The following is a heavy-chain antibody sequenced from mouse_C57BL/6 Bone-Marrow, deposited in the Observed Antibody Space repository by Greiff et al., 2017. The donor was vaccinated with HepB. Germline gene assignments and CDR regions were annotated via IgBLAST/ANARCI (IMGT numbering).Heavy chain of an antibody. Sequence: EVQLVESGPGLAKPSQSLSLTCSVTGYSITSDYWNWIRQFPGNKLEYMGYISYSGSTYYNPSLKSRNSITRDTSKNQYYLQLNSVTTEDTATYYCARLDYYYAMDYWGQGTSVTVSS. CDR2: ISYSGST. CDR3: ARLDYYYAMDY. V-gene: IGHV3-8*01. J-gene: IGHJ4*01. CDR1: GYSITSDY.